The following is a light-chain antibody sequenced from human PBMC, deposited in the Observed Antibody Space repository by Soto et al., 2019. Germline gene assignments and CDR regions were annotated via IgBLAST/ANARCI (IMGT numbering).Light chain of an antibody. CDR1: QGVLNS. Sequence: IHVTQSPSILSASVGDSVTITCRTSQGVLNSFAWYQQKSGKAPRLLICSISSLKSGGPSMFSGSGSGAEFTLTITILPPEDFATYFCQQLYTYPHTFGLGTQLQI. V-gene: IGKV1-9*01. CDR3: QQLYTYPHT. J-gene: IGKJ2*01. CDR2: SIS.